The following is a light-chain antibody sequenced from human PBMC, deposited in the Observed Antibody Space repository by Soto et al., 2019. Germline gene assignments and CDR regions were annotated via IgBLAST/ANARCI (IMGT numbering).Light chain of an antibody. CDR1: QSVSTY. CDR3: QQYNNWPLVT. V-gene: IGKV3-15*01. CDR2: GAS. Sequence: EIVMTQSPATLSVSPGERATLSCRASQSVSTYLAWYQQKPGQAPRLLIFGASTRATGVPDRFSGSGSGSEFTLTISSLQSEDFAVYSCQQYNNWPLVTFGGGTKVEIK. J-gene: IGKJ4*01.